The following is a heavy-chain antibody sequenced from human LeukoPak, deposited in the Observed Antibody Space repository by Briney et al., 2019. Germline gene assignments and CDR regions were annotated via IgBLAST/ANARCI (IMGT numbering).Heavy chain of an antibody. CDR3: ARGIHVRSGLSGDY. CDR2: INWNGGST. Sequence: PGGSLRLSCAASGFTFDDYGMSWVRQGPGKGLEWVSGINWNGGSTGYADSVKGRFTISRDNAKNSLYLQMNSLRAEGTALYYCARGIHVRSGLSGDYWGQGTLVTVSS. V-gene: IGHV3-20*04. J-gene: IGHJ4*02. CDR1: GFTFDDYG. D-gene: IGHD6-25*01.